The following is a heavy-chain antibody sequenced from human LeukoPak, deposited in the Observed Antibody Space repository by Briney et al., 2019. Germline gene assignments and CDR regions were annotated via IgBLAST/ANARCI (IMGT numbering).Heavy chain of an antibody. D-gene: IGHD6-13*01. CDR2: VGGSSGGS. Sequence: GGSLRLSCAASGFTFSSDAMNWVRLAPGKGLEWVSSVGGSSGGSTQYADSVKGRFTISRDNAKNSLYLQMNSLRAEDTAVYYCARGGYSSSWYSDYWGQGTLVTVSS. V-gene: IGHV3-21*01. CDR1: GFTFSSDA. J-gene: IGHJ4*02. CDR3: ARGGYSSSWYSDY.